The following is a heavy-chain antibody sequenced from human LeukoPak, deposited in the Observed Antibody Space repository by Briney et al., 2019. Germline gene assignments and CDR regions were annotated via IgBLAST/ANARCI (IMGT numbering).Heavy chain of an antibody. CDR3: AKENGYNYYFDY. J-gene: IGHJ4*02. CDR1: GFTFSTYA. V-gene: IGHV3-23*01. D-gene: IGHD5-24*01. Sequence: PGGSLRLSCAASGFTFSTYAMSWVRQAPGKGLEWVSAISGSGGSTNYADSVKGRFTISRDNSKNTLYLQMNSLRAEDTAVYYCAKENGYNYYFDYWGLGTLVTVSS. CDR2: ISGSGGST.